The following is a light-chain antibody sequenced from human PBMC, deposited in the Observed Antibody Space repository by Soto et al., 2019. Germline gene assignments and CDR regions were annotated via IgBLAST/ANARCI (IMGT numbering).Light chain of an antibody. CDR3: QQYGSSPPYT. CDR2: GAS. V-gene: IGKV3-20*01. CDR1: QSVSSSY. Sequence: EIVLTQSPGTLYLSPGERATLSCRASQSVSSSYLAWYQQKPGQAPRLLIYGASSRATGMPDRFSGSGSGTDFTLTISRLEPEDFAVYYCQQYGSSPPYTFGQGTKLEIK. J-gene: IGKJ2*01.